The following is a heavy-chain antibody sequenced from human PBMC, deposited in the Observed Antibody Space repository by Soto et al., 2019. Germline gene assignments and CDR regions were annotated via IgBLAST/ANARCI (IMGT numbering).Heavy chain of an antibody. CDR1: GFTFSSYA. D-gene: IGHD4-17*01. J-gene: IGHJ4*02. V-gene: IGHV3-23*04. Sequence: EVQLVESGGGLVQPGGSLRLSCAASGFTFSSYAMSWVRQAPGKGLEWVSAISGSGFSTYYANSVKGRFTVSRDTSKNTLCLQMNSLGAEDTAVYYCAQDPGDLPAAYFDYWGQGTLVTVSS. CDR2: ISGSGFST. CDR3: AQDPGDLPAAYFDY.